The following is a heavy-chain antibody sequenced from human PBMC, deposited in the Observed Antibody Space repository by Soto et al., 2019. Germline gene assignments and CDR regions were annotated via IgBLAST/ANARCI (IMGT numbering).Heavy chain of an antibody. J-gene: IGHJ6*03. CDR2: ISWNSGSI. D-gene: IGHD1-26*01. V-gene: IGHV3-9*01. Sequence: PGGSLRLSCAASGFTFDDYAMHWVRQAPGKGLEWVSGISWNSGSIGYADSVKGRFTISRDNAKNSLYLQMNSLRAEDTALYYCAKGIGRKYYYYYMDVWGKGTTVTVSS. CDR1: GFTFDDYA. CDR3: AKGIGRKYYYYYMDV.